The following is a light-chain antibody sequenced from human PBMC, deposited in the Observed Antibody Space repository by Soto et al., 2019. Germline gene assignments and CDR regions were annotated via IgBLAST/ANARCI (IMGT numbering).Light chain of an antibody. CDR3: SSYASRGTLV. V-gene: IGLV2-14*01. J-gene: IGLJ1*01. Sequence: QSVLTQPASVSGSPGQSVTISCTGTRSDVGAYNYVSWYQQQPDKAPKLILYEVSYRPSGVSHRFSGSKSGNTASLTISGLEAEDEADFYCSSYASRGTLVFGTGTKLTVL. CDR2: EVS. CDR1: RSDVGAYNY.